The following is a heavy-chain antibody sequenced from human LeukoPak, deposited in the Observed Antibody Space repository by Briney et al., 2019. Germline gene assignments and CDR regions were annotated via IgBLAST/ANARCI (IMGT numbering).Heavy chain of an antibody. CDR3: ARNPYFDY. CDR2: ISSNGRTR. V-gene: IGHV3-48*03. J-gene: IGHJ4*02. Sequence: GGSLRLSCSTSGFPFSSYEMNWVRQAPGKGLEWVSYISSNGRTRNYADSVKGRFTISRDNAKNSLYLQISSLRAEDTAVYYCARNPYFDYWGQGTLVTVSS. CDR1: GFPFSSYE.